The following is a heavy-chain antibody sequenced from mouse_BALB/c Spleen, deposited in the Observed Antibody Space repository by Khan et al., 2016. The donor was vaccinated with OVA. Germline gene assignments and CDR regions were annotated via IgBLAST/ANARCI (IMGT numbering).Heavy chain of an antibody. CDR3: AKNYRYDVYFDY. CDR2: IYPFNDDT. V-gene: IGHV1S136*01. CDR1: GYTFTSYV. J-gene: IGHJ2*01. Sequence: EVQLQASGPELVKPGASVKMSCEASGYTFTSYVIHWVKQKPGQGLEWIGYIYPFNDDTKYNEKFKGKATLTSDTSSSTAYMELRSLTSEDSAVYYCAKNYRYDVYFDYWGQGTTLTVSS. D-gene: IGHD2-14*01.